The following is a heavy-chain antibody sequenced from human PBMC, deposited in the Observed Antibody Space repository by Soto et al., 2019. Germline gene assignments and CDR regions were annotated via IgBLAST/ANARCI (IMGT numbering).Heavy chain of an antibody. Sequence: TFSGFSLSTSGVGVGWIRQPPGKALEWLALIYWNDDKRYSPSLKSRLTITKDTSKNQVVLTMTNMDPVDTATYYCAHKGDYYDFWSGYQEYYYGMDVWGQGTTVTSP. V-gene: IGHV2-5*01. CDR1: GFSLSTSGVG. D-gene: IGHD3-3*01. CDR2: IYWNDDK. J-gene: IGHJ6*02. CDR3: AHKGDYYDFWSGYQEYYYGMDV.